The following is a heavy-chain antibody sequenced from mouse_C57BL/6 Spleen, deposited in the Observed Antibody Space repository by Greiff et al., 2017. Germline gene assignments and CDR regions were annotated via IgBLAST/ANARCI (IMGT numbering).Heavy chain of an antibody. V-gene: IGHV1-50*01. CDR3: ARAPDSSGYWFAY. CDR1: GYTFTSYW. Sequence: QVQLQKPGAELVKPGASVKLSCKASGYTFTSYWMQWVKQRPGQGLEWIGEIDPSDSYTNYNQKFKGKATLTVDTSSSTAYMQLSSLTSEDSAVYYCARAPDSSGYWFAYWGQGTLVTVSA. CDR2: IDPSDSYT. D-gene: IGHD3-2*02. J-gene: IGHJ3*01.